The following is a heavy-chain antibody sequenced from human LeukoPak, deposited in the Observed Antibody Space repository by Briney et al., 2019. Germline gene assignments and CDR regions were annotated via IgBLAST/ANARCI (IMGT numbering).Heavy chain of an antibody. CDR1: GYSFTSYW. V-gene: IGHV5-51*01. CDR3: ARYSSTWTGTYYFDY. CDR2: IYPGDSDT. D-gene: IGHD6-13*01. J-gene: IGHJ4*02. Sequence: KSGESLKISCKGSGYSFTSYWIGWVRQMPGKGLEWMGIIYPGDSDTRYSPSFQGQVTISADKSISTAYLQWSSLKASDTAMYYCARYSSTWTGTYYFDYWGQGTLVTVSS.